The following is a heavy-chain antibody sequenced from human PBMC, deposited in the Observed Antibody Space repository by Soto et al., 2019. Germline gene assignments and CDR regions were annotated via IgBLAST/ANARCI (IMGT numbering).Heavy chain of an antibody. CDR3: ARGGNSYGENHNDY. V-gene: IGHV4-34*01. D-gene: IGHD5-18*01. Sequence: SETLSLTCAVYGGSFSGYYWSWIRQPPGKGLEWIGEINHSGSTNYNPSLKSRVTISVDTSKNQFSLKLSSVTAADTAVYYCARGGNSYGENHNDYWGQGTLVTVSS. J-gene: IGHJ4*02. CDR1: GGSFSGYY. CDR2: INHSGST.